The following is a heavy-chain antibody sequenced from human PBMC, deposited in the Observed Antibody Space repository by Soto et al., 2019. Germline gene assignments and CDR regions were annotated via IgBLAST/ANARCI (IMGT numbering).Heavy chain of an antibody. V-gene: IGHV1-3*01. CDR3: ARDIQSVGPRANDAVDV. Sequence: QVQLVQSGAELKKPGASVNISCTASGFTFSDNLINWVRQVPGQGLEWMGWLNPDTGNARDSETFKGRVTISRHPSEMIAYWELSGLENEDTALYFCARDIQSVGPRANDAVDVWGQGTMIPVSS. D-gene: IGHD5-18*01. CDR2: LNPDTGNA. J-gene: IGHJ3*01. CDR1: GFTFSDNL.